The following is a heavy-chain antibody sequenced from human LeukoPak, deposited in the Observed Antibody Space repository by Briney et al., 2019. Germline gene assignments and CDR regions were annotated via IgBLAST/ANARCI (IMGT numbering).Heavy chain of an antibody. CDR3: ARGSTVTLDYYYYGMDV. V-gene: IGHV1-69*04. J-gene: IGHJ6*02. CDR2: IIPILGIA. D-gene: IGHD4-17*01. CDR1: GGTFSSYA. Sequence: ASVKVSCKASGGTFSSYAISWVRQAPGQGLEWMGRIIPILGIANYAQKFQGRVTITADKSTSTAYMELSSLRSEDTALYYCARGSTVTLDYYYYGMDVWGQGTTVTVSS.